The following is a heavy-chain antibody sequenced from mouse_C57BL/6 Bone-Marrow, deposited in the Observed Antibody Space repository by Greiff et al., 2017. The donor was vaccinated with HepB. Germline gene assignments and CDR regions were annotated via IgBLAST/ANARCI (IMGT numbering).Heavy chain of an antibody. J-gene: IGHJ3*01. V-gene: IGHV1-69*01. CDR1: GYTFTSYW. CDR3: ARSSYYGSPWFAY. CDR2: IDPSDSYT. Sequence: VQLQQPGAELVMPGASVKLSCKASGYTFTSYWMHWVKQRPGQGLEWIGEIDPSDSYTNYNQKFKGKSTLTVDKSSSTAYMQLSSLTSEDSAVYYCARSSYYGSPWFAYWGQGTLVTVSA. D-gene: IGHD1-1*01.